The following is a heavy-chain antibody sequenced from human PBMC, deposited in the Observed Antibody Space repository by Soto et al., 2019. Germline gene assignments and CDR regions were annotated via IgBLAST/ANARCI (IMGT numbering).Heavy chain of an antibody. D-gene: IGHD6-19*01. CDR2: IFYSWST. Sequence: SETLSLTCTVSGGSISSYYWSWIRQPPGKGLEWIGYIFYSWSTNYNPSLKSRVTISVDTSKNQFSLKLSSVTAADTAVYYCARHSYSSGWYWFDPWGQGTLVTVSS. CDR3: ARHSYSSGWYWFDP. J-gene: IGHJ5*02. V-gene: IGHV4-59*08. CDR1: GGSISSYY.